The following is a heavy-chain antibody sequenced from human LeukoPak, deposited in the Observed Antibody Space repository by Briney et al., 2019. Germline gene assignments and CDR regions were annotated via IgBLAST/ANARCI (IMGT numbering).Heavy chain of an antibody. V-gene: IGHV3-7*01. D-gene: IGHD2-15*01. CDR3: AAKFPYCGDGSCAL. Sequence: GGSLRLSCAASGLRFSSHWMSWVRQAPGRGLEWVANINQEGDTVNYVDSVKGRFSISRDNANNALFLQMHSLRVEDTAIYYCAAKFPYCGDGSCALGGQGAQVTVSS. CDR2: INQEGDTV. CDR1: GLRFSSHW. J-gene: IGHJ4*02.